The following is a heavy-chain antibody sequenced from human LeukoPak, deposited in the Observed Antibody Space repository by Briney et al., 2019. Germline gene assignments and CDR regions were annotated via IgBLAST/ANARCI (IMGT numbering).Heavy chain of an antibody. D-gene: IGHD3-10*01. Sequence: PSETLSLTCTVSGGSISSSSYYWGWIRQPPGKGLEWIGSIYYSGSTYYNPSLKSRVTISVDTSKNQFSLKLSSVTAADTAVYYCAREMTYYGSGMLDYWGQGTLVTVSS. J-gene: IGHJ4*02. CDR1: GGSISSSSYY. CDR3: AREMTYYGSGMLDY. CDR2: IYYSGST. V-gene: IGHV4-39*02.